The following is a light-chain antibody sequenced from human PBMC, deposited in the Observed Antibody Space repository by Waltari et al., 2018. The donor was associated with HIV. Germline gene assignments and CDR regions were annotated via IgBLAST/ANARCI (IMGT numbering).Light chain of an antibody. CDR1: SSDVGGYHY. CDR2: EVS. CDR3: SSYTSSSTLYV. J-gene: IGLJ1*01. V-gene: IGLV2-14*01. Sequence: QSALTQPASVSGSPGQAITIPCTGTSSDVGGYHYVSWYQQPPGKAPKLMIYEVSNRPSGVSNRFSGSKSGNTASLTISGLQAEDEADYYCSSYTSSSTLYVFGTGTKVTVL.